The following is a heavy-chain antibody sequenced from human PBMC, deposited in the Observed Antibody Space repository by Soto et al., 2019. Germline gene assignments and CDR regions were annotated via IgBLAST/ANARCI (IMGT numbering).Heavy chain of an antibody. J-gene: IGHJ4*02. Sequence: PWGSLRLSCAASGFTFSTYAMSWVRLAPGKGLEWVSIISVSGGYKYYADSMKGRFTISRDNSKSTLYLQMDSLRVEDTAVYYCAKFLELREFDYWGQGTLVTVSS. CDR2: ISVSGGYK. D-gene: IGHD1-7*01. V-gene: IGHV3-23*01. CDR1: GFTFSTYA. CDR3: AKFLELREFDY.